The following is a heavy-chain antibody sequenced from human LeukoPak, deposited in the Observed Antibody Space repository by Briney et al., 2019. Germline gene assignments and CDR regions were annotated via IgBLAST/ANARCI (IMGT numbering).Heavy chain of an antibody. CDR3: AISVQAPAIPAFGF. Sequence: ASVKVSCKTSGYTFIVYSIHWMRQAPGQGLEWMGRIDPNTGVRNFAQEFQGRVTLTADTSISTAYMELSSLRSDDTALFYCAISVQAPAIPAFGFWGQGALVIVSS. V-gene: IGHV1-2*02. CDR1: GYTFIVYS. CDR2: IDPNTGVR. J-gene: IGHJ4*02.